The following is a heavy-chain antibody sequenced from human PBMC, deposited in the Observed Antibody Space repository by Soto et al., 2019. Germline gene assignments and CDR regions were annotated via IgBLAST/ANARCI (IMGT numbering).Heavy chain of an antibody. CDR2: IYYSGST. D-gene: IGHD3-22*01. CDR3: ARVRYYYDSSGYYY. V-gene: IGHV4-59*01. CDR1: GGSISSYY. J-gene: IGHJ6*01. Sequence: SETLSLTCTLSGGSISSYYWSWIRQPPGKGLEWIGYIYYSGSTNYNPSLKSRVTISVDTSKNQFSLKLSSVTAADTAVYYCARVRYYYDSSGYYY.